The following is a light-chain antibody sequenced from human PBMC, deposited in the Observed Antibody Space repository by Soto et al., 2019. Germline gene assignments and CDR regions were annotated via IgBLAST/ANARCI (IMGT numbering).Light chain of an antibody. CDR1: NSKNGNNY. V-gene: IGLV1-51*01. CDR2: DNN. Sequence: QSGPDQPPPGSAAPGQKGPISCSGRNSKNGNNYVSWYQQLPGTAPKLLIYDNNKRPSGIPDRFSGSKSGTSATLGITGLQTGDEADYYCGTWDSSLSACYVFGTGTKVTVL. J-gene: IGLJ1*01. CDR3: GTWDSSLSACYV.